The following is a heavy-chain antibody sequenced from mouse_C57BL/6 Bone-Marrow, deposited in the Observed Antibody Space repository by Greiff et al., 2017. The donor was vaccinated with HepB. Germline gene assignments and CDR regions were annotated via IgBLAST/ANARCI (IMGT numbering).Heavy chain of an antibody. Sequence: QVHVKQSGAELARPGASVKMSCKASGYTFTSYTMHWVKQRPGQGLEWIGYITPSSGYTKYNQKFKDKATLTADQSSSTAYMQLSSLTSEDSAVYYCARSKGWLRMFAYGGQGTLVTVSA. J-gene: IGHJ3*01. CDR3: ARSKGWLRMFAY. CDR2: ITPSSGYT. V-gene: IGHV1-4*01. CDR1: GYTFTSYT. D-gene: IGHD2-3*01.